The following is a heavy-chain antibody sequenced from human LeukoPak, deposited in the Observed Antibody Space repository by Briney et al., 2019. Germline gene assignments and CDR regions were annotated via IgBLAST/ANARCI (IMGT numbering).Heavy chain of an antibody. D-gene: IGHD3-10*01. CDR3: ARDPHGAGEYDY. CDR2: INPNSGGT. J-gene: IGHJ4*02. Sequence: ASVKVSCKASGYTFTGYYVHWVRQAPGQGLEWMGWINPNSGGTNYAQKFQGRVTMTRDTSISTAYMELSRLRSDDTAVYYCARDPHGAGEYDYWGQGTLVTVSS. CDR1: GYTFTGYY. V-gene: IGHV1-2*02.